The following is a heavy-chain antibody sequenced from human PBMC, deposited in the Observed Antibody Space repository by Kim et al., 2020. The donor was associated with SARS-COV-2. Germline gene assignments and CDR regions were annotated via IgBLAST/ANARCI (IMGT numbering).Heavy chain of an antibody. CDR1: DGSFSEYY. J-gene: IGHJ5*01. CDR2: ISQSGAT. D-gene: IGHD3-10*01. V-gene: IGHV4-34*01. Sequence: SETLSLTCTVSDGSFSEYYWSWIRQPPGKGLEWIGEISQSGATIYNPSLRSRVTITLDTPERQISLILTSVTAADTAIYYCARGQREWFGDSHLMSWFDS. CDR3: ARGQREWFGDSHLMSWFDS.